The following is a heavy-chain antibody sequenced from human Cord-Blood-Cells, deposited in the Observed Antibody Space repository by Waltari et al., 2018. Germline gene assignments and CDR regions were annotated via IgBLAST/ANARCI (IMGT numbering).Heavy chain of an antibody. V-gene: IGHV1-69*01. J-gene: IGHJ5*02. D-gene: IGHD6-6*01. CDR2: IIPSFGTA. CDR1: GGTFSSYA. CDR3: ARGSLDAGYSSFNWFDP. Sequence: QVQLVQSGAEVKKPGSSVKVSCKASGGTFSSYAISWVRQAPGQGLEWMGGIIPSFGTANYAQKFQGRVTITADESTSTAYMELSSLRSEDTAVYYCARGSLDAGYSSFNWFDPWGQGTLVTVSS.